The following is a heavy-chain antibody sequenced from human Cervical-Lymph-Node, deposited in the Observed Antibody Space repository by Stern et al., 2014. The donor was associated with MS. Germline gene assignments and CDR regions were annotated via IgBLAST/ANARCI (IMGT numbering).Heavy chain of an antibody. J-gene: IGHJ6*02. CDR3: ATLYDSSGNYGMEV. Sequence: QVQLVDSGAQVKKPGASVKVSCKGSGYTFIRYYIHWVRQAPGQGLEWMGIVNANGGSARYAQKFQGRVTMASDTSTSTVSMELSSLRSEDTAVYYCATLYDSSGNYGMEVWGQGTTVIVSS. CDR2: VNANGGSA. D-gene: IGHD5/OR15-5a*01. CDR1: GYTFIRYY. V-gene: IGHV1-46*01.